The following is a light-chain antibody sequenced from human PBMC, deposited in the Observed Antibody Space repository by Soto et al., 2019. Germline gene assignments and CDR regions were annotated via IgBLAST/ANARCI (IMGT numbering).Light chain of an antibody. CDR1: QSISSW. V-gene: IGKV1-5*01. Sequence: DIQMTQSPSTLSASVGDRVTIACRASQSISSWLAWYQQKPGKAPKLLIYDASRLESGVPSRFSGSGSGTEFTLTISSLQPDDFATYYCQHYYSYPFTFGPGTKVNIK. CDR3: QHYYSYPFT. J-gene: IGKJ3*01. CDR2: DAS.